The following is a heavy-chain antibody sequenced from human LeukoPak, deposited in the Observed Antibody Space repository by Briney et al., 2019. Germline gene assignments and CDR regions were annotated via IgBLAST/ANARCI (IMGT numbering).Heavy chain of an antibody. CDR1: GFTFSSND. Sequence: GGSLRLSCVASGFTFSSNDFHWVRQASGQGLEWVSGIGTGGDTYYVGSVKGRFTISREDAKNSLYLQMNNLREGDTAVYYCTRGGRLAPFDYWGQGTLVTVSS. V-gene: IGHV3-13*04. CDR2: IGTGGDT. J-gene: IGHJ4*02. D-gene: IGHD3-16*01. CDR3: TRGGRLAPFDY.